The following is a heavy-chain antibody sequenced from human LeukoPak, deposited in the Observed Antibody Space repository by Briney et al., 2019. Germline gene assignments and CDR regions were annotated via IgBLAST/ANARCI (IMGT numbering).Heavy chain of an antibody. J-gene: IGHJ6*02. CDR1: GFTFSSYA. Sequence: GGSLRLSCAASGFTFSSYAMSWVRQAPGKGLEWVSVISGSAASTYYTDSVKGRFTISRDNSKNTLYLQMNSLRAEDTAVYYCAKEATYSSGWAYYYYYGMDVWGQGTTVTVSS. CDR3: AKEATYSSGWAYYYYYGMDV. V-gene: IGHV3-23*01. D-gene: IGHD6-19*01. CDR2: ISGSAAST.